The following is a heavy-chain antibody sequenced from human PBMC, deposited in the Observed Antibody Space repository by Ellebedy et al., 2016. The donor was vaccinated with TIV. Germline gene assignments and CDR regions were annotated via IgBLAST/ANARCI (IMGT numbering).Heavy chain of an antibody. D-gene: IGHD6-19*01. Sequence: GSLRLSFGVHGGSFSGYSWSRVRKLPGKGLEWFGVVIQSGRTNYHPSPKSRVTISVDTSKNQFSLSLSSVTAADTAVYYCAEGRSGWYYFDYWGQGTLVTVSS. CDR3: AEGRSGWYYFDY. CDR2: VIQSGRT. CDR1: GGSFSGYS. J-gene: IGHJ4*02. V-gene: IGHV4-34*12.